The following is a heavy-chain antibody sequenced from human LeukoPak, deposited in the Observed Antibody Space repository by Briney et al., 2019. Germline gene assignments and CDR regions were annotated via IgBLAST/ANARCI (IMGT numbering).Heavy chain of an antibody. Sequence: ASVKVSCKASGYTFTGYYIHWVRQAPGQGLEWMGWSNPNSGGTNYAQKFQGRVTMTRDTSISTAYMELSWLRPDDTAVYYCAIRYVWGSYHPYYFDYWGQGTLVTVSS. CDR1: GYTFTGYY. CDR3: AIRYVWGSYHPYYFDY. CDR2: SNPNSGGT. V-gene: IGHV1-2*02. J-gene: IGHJ4*02. D-gene: IGHD3-16*02.